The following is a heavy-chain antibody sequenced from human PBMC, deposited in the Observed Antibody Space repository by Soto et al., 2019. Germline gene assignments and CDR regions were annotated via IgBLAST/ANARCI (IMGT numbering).Heavy chain of an antibody. Sequence: PGGSLRLSCAASGFTFSSYGMHWFRQAPGKGLEWVAVIWYDGSNKYYADSVKGRFTISRDNSKNTLYLQMNSLRAEDTAVYYCARVTYKGSAPYYYYYYMDVWGKGTTVTVSS. J-gene: IGHJ6*03. V-gene: IGHV3-33*01. D-gene: IGHD3-10*01. CDR2: IWYDGSNK. CDR1: GFTFSSYG. CDR3: ARVTYKGSAPYYYYYYMDV.